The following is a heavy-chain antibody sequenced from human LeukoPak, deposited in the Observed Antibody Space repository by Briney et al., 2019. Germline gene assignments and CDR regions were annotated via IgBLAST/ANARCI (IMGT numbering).Heavy chain of an antibody. CDR3: ARNGLLWFGELGGGLDP. Sequence: SETLSLTCTVSGGPISSYYWSWIRQPAGKGLEWIGRIYTSGSTNYNPSLKSRVTMSVDTSKNQFSLKLSSVTAADTAVYYCARNGLLWFGELGGGLDPWGQGTLVTVSS. CDR1: GGPISSYY. V-gene: IGHV4-4*07. CDR2: IYTSGST. D-gene: IGHD3-10*01. J-gene: IGHJ5*02.